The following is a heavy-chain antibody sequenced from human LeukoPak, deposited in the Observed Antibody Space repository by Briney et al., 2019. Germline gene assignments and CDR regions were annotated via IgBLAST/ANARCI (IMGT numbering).Heavy chain of an antibody. V-gene: IGHV3-23*01. Sequence: PGGSLTLSCAGSGFTFSTYGMTWVRQAPGKGLEWVSEISSSGDVTKYADSVQGRFTISRDNSKNMLYLHMNSLRAEDTALYYCAKEAAWANYRCYFDSWGQGTLVTVSS. D-gene: IGHD3-16*02. CDR1: GFTFSTYG. CDR2: ISSSGDVT. CDR3: AKEAAWANYRCYFDS. J-gene: IGHJ4*02.